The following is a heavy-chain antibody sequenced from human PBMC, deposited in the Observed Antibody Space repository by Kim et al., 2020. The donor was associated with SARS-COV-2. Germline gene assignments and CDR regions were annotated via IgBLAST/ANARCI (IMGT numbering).Heavy chain of an antibody. CDR1: GGSFSGYY. J-gene: IGHJ4*02. CDR3: ARRHGDYVRTLDY. Sequence: SETLSLTCAVYGGSFSGYYWSWIRQPPGKGLEWIGEINHSGSTNYNPSLKSRVTISVDTSKNQFSLKLSSVTAADTAVYYCARRHGDYVRTLDYWGQGTL. V-gene: IGHV4-34*01. D-gene: IGHD4-17*01. CDR2: INHSGST.